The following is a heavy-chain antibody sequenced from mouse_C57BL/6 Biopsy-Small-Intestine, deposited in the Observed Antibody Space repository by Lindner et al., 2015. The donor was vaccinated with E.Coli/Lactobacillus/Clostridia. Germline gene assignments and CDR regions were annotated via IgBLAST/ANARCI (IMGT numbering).Heavy chain of an antibody. CDR2: ILPGSDST. Sequence: VQLQESGAELMRPGASVKLSCKATDYTFTGYWIEWVKQRPGHGLEWIGEILPGSDSTNYNEKFRGKATFTADTSSNTAYMQLTSLTTEDSAIYYCARRFWSYSMDYWGQGTSVTVSS. J-gene: IGHJ4*01. CDR1: DYTFTGYW. V-gene: IGHV1-9*01. CDR3: ARRFWSYSMDY.